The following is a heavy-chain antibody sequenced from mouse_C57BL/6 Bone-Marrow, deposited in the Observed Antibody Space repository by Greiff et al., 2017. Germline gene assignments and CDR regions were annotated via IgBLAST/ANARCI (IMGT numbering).Heavy chain of an antibody. D-gene: IGHD4-1*01. V-gene: IGHV5-17*01. J-gene: IGHJ3*01. CDR3: AKYWGFAY. CDR1: GFTFSDYG. CDR2: ISSGSSTI. Sequence: DVKLQESGGGLVKPGGSLKLSCAASGFTFSDYGMHWVRQAPEKGLEWVAYISSGSSTIYYADTVKGRFTISRDNAKNTLFLQMTSLRSEDTAMYYCAKYWGFAYWGQGTLVTVSA.